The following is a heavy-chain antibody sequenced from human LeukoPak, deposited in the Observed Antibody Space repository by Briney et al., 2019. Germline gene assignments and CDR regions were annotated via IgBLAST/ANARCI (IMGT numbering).Heavy chain of an antibody. J-gene: IGHJ4*02. D-gene: IGHD6-19*01. Sequence: ASVKVSCKASGYTFTSYGISWVRQAPGQGLEWMGWINTNTGKPTYAQGFTGRFVFSLDTSVSTAYLQISGLKAEDTALYYCARTVAVADNYYFDYWGQGTLVTVSS. V-gene: IGHV7-4-1*02. CDR2: INTNTGKP. CDR1: GYTFTSYG. CDR3: ARTVAVADNYYFDY.